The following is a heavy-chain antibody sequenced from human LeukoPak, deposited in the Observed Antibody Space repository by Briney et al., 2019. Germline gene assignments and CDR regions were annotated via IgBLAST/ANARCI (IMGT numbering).Heavy chain of an antibody. Sequence: SETLSLTCTVSGGSMSNYYWSWIRQPPGKGLVWIGYIFSVGNTNYNPSLKSRVTISIDTSKNQFSLSLNSVTAGGAAVYYCARMVGGNWLDPWGQGTLVTVSS. D-gene: IGHD3-10*01. CDR3: ARMVGGNWLDP. CDR1: GGSMSNYY. CDR2: IFSVGNT. J-gene: IGHJ5*02. V-gene: IGHV4-59*08.